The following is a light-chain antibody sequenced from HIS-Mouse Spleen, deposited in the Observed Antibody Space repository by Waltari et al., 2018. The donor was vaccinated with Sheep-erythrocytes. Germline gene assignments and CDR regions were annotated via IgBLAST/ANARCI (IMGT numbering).Light chain of an antibody. V-gene: IGKV1-9*01. CDR3: QQLNSYPCT. J-gene: IGKJ3*01. Sequence: DIQLTQSPSFLSASVGDRVTITCRPSKGISSDLSWYQQKPGKAPKLLLYPASALQSGVPSRFSGSGSETEFTRTISSLQPEDFATYYCQQLNSYPCTFGPGTKVDIK. CDR1: KGISSD. CDR2: PAS.